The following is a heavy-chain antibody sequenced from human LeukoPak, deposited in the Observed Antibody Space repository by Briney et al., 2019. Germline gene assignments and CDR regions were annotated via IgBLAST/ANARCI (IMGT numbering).Heavy chain of an antibody. J-gene: IGHJ2*01. CDR2: INPNSGGT. CDR1: GYTFTGYY. Sequence: APVKVSCKASGYTFTGYYMHWVRQAPGQGLEWMGRINPNSGGTNYAQKFQGRVTMTRDTSISTAYMELSRLRSDDTAVYYCARVNIVVVTFQGYFDLWGRGTLVTVSS. CDR3: ARVNIVVVTFQGYFDL. V-gene: IGHV1-2*06. D-gene: IGHD2-21*02.